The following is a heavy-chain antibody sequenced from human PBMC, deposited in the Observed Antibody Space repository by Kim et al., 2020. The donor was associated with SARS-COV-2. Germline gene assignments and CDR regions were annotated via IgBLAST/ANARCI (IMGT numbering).Heavy chain of an antibody. CDR3: ARAYYYDSSGYDY. V-gene: IGHV3-21*01. D-gene: IGHD3-22*01. CDR1: GFTFSSYS. CDR2: ISSSSYI. J-gene: IGHJ4*02. Sequence: GGSLRLSCAASGFTFSSYSMNWVRQAPGKGLEWVSSISSSSYIYYADSVKGRFTISRDNAKNSLYLQMNSLRAEDTAVYYCARAYYYDSSGYDYWGQGTLVTVSS.